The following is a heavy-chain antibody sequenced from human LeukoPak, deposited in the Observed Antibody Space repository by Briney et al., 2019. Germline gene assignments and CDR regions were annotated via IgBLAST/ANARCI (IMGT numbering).Heavy chain of an antibody. CDR2: ISGSGGSI. Sequence: PGGSLRLSCAASGFTFSSYAMSWVRQAPGKGLEWVSAISGSGGSIYYADSVKGRFTISRDNSKNTLYLQMNSLRAEDTAVYYCAKIGRSSSWSKVGWFDPWGQGTLVTVSS. CDR1: GFTFSSYA. D-gene: IGHD6-13*01. V-gene: IGHV3-23*01. J-gene: IGHJ5*02. CDR3: AKIGRSSSWSKVGWFDP.